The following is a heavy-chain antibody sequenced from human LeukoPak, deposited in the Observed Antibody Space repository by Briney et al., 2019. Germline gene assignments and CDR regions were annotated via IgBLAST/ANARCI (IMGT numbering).Heavy chain of an antibody. CDR3: ARERQLEVDY. Sequence: PGGSLRLSCAASGFTFSSYGMHWVRQAPGKGLEWVAVISYDGSNKYYADSVKGRFTISRDNSKNTLYLQMNSLRAEDTAVYYCARERQLEVDYWGQGTLVTVSS. J-gene: IGHJ4*02. V-gene: IGHV3-30*19. CDR1: GFTFSSYG. D-gene: IGHD6-6*01. CDR2: ISYDGSNK.